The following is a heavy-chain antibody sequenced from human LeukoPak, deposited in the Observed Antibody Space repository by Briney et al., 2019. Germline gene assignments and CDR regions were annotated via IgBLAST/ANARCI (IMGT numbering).Heavy chain of an antibody. V-gene: IGHV4-59*01. CDR2: IYYSGST. CDR3: ARSEFDWLLKFDY. D-gene: IGHD3-9*01. Sequence: SETLSLTGSVSGGSISSYYWSWIRQPPGKGLEWIGYIYYSGSTNYNPSLKSRVTISVDTSKNQFSLKLSSVTAADTAVYYCARSEFDWLLKFDYWGQGTLVTVSS. J-gene: IGHJ4*02. CDR1: GGSISSYY.